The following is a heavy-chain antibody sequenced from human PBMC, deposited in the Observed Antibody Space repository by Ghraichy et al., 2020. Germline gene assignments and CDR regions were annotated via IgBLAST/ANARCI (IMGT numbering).Heavy chain of an antibody. Sequence: SETLSLTCAVSGYSISSGYYWGWIRQPPGKGLEWIGSIYHSGSTYYNPSLKSRVTISVDTSKNQFSLKLSSVTAADTAVYYCARGELSASMIVVVTPFDYWGQGTLVTVSS. D-gene: IGHD3-22*01. J-gene: IGHJ4*02. CDR1: GYSISSGYY. CDR3: ARGELSASMIVVVTPFDY. CDR2: IYHSGST. V-gene: IGHV4-38-2*01.